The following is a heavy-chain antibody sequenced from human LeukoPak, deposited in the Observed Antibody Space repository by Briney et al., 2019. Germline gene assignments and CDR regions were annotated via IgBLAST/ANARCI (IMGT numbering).Heavy chain of an antibody. D-gene: IGHD6-19*01. CDR2: IRYDGSNK. CDR3: AKEDSYSSGWYWGDFDY. CDR1: GFTFSSYG. J-gene: IGHJ4*02. Sequence: PGGSLRLSCAASGFTFSSYGMHWVRQAPGKGLEWVAFIRYDGSNKYYADSVKGRFTISRDNSKNTLYLQMSSLRAEDTAVYYCAKEDSYSSGWYWGDFDYWGQGTLVTVSS. V-gene: IGHV3-30*02.